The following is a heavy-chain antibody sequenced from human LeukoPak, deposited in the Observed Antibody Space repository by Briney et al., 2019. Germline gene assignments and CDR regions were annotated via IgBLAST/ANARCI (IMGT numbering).Heavy chain of an antibody. Sequence: SETLSLTCTLSGGSISSGSFYLNWIRQPAGKGLEWIGRIYTSGTTTYNYSLKSRVTISIDTSKNQFSLKLRSVTAADTAVYYCALTKVVAATYDAFDIWGQGTMVTVSS. V-gene: IGHV4-61*02. CDR2: IYTSGTT. CDR1: GGSISSGSFY. J-gene: IGHJ3*02. D-gene: IGHD2-15*01. CDR3: ALTKVVAATYDAFDI.